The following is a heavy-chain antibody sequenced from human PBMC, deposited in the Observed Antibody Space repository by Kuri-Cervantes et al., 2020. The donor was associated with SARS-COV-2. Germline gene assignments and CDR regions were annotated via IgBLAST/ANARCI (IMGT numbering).Heavy chain of an antibody. D-gene: IGHD3-9*01. CDR1: GGSFSGYY. CDR3: ARILRRYYYGMDV. J-gene: IGHJ6*02. Sequence: GSLRLSCAVYGGSFSGYYWSWIRQPPGKGLEWIGEINHSGSTNYNPSPKSRVTISVDTSKNQFSLKLSSVTAADTAVYYCARILRRYYYGMDVWGQGTTVTVSS. V-gene: IGHV4-34*01. CDR2: INHSGST.